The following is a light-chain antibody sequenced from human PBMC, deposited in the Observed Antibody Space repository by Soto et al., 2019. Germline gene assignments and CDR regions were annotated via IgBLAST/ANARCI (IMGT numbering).Light chain of an antibody. CDR1: QGISTW. V-gene: IGKV1-12*01. CDR3: RQANSFPVV. J-gene: IGKJ3*01. CDR2: AAS. Sequence: DIQMTQSPSSVSASVGDRVTITCRASQGISTWLAWYQQRPGKAPNLLIYAASILHSGVPSRFSGSGSGTEFTLTINSLQPEDFATYYCRQANSFPVVFGPGTKVDVK.